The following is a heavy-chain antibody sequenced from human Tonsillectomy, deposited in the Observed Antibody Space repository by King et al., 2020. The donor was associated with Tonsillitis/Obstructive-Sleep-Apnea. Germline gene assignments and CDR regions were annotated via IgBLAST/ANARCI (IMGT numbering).Heavy chain of an antibody. CDR2: IDPSDSYT. CDR3: ARIGYCRSTSCYYYHGMDV. CDR1: GYSFTSYW. Sequence: VQLVESGAEVKKPGESLRISCKGSGYSFTSYWISWVRQMPGKGLEWMGRIDPSDSYTNYSPSFQGHVTISADKSISTAYLQCSSLKASDTAMYYCARIGYCRSTSCYYYHGMDVWGQGTTVTVSS. D-gene: IGHD2-2*01. V-gene: IGHV5-10-1*03. J-gene: IGHJ6*02.